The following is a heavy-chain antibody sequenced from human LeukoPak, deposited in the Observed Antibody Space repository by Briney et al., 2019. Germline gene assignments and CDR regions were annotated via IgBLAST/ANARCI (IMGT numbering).Heavy chain of an antibody. CDR3: ATDPWQGRGLLDY. J-gene: IGHJ4*02. CDR1: GFTFSGYS. Sequence: GGSLRLSCVGSGFTFSGYSMDWVRQAPGKGLEWVSSISSSTSYIHYADSVRGRFTISRDNAKSSVYLQMNSLRAEDTAVYYCATDPWQGRGLLDYWGQGTLVTVSS. D-gene: IGHD3-10*01. CDR2: ISSSTSYI. V-gene: IGHV3-21*01.